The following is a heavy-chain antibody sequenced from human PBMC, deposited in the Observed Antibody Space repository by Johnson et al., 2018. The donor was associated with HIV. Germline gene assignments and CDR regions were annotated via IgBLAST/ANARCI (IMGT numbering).Heavy chain of an antibody. D-gene: IGHD6-13*01. V-gene: IGHV3-23*04. J-gene: IGHJ3*02. Sequence: VQLVESGGGVVQPGMSLRLSCAASGFTFSSYAMHWVRQAPGKGLEWVSAISGSGGSTYYADSVKGRFTISRDNSKNTLYLRMNSLRAEDTAVYYCAKDRASSSWYGWDAFDIWGQGTMVTVSS. CDR2: ISGSGGST. CDR1: GFTFSSYA. CDR3: AKDRASSSWYGWDAFDI.